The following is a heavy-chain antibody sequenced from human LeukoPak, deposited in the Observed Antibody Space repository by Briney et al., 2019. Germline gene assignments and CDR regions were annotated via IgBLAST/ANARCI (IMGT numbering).Heavy chain of an antibody. CDR2: FYSGGNT. D-gene: IGHD3-10*01. CDR3: ARDYYGSGRLDY. Sequence: GGSLRLSCAASGFTVSSNYVSWVRQAPGKGLEWLSVFYSGGNTYHADSVKGRFTISRDNSKNTLYLQSNSLRAEDTAVYYCARDYYGSGRLDYWGQGTLVTVSS. V-gene: IGHV3-53*01. CDR1: GFTVSSNY. J-gene: IGHJ4*02.